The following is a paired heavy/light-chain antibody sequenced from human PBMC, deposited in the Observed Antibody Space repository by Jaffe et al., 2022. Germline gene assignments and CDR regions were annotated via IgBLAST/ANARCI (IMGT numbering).Light chain of an antibody. V-gene: IGLV3-19*01. CDR1: SLRSYY. Sequence: SSELTQDPAVSVALGQTVRITCQGDSLRSYYASWYQQKPGQAPVLVIYGKNNRPSGIPDRFSGSSSGNTASLTITGAQAEDEADYYCNSRDSSGNHFVVFGGGTKLTVL. CDR2: GKN. J-gene: IGLJ2*01. CDR3: NSRDSSGNHFVV.
Heavy chain of an antibody. V-gene: IGHV4-38-2*02. CDR2: IYHSGST. Sequence: QVQLQESGPGLVKPSETLSLTCAVSGYSISSGYYWGWIRQPPGKGLEWIGSIYHSGSTYYNPSLKSRVTISVDTSKNQFSLKLSSVTAADTAVYYCARDDYYYYDSSGYYYYTPLGLIFDYWGQGTLVTVSS. CDR1: GYSISSGYY. J-gene: IGHJ4*02. D-gene: IGHD3-22*01. CDR3: ARDDYYYYDSSGYYYYTPLGLIFDY.